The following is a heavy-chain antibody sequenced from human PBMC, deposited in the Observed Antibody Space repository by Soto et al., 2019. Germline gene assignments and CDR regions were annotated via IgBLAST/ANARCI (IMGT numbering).Heavy chain of an antibody. CDR2: ISYDGSNK. J-gene: IGHJ5*02. D-gene: IGHD2-2*01. CDR3: AKDWGREDCSSTSCYLYNWFDP. CDR1: GFTFSSYG. V-gene: IGHV3-30*18. Sequence: ALRLSCAASGFTFSSYGMHWVRQTPGKGLEWVAVISYDGSNKYYADSVKGRFTISRDNSKNTLYLQMNSLRAEDTAVYYCAKDWGREDCSSTSCYLYNWFDPWGQGTLVTGSP.